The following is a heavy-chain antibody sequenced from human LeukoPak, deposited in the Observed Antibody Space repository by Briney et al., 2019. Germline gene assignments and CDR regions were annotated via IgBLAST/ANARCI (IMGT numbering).Heavy chain of an antibody. V-gene: IGHV3-48*01. CDR3: ARLDSSSSLSAFDI. Sequence: PGGSLRLSCAASGFTFSSYTMNWVRQAPGKGLEWVSYISSGSSTIYYADSVKGRLTISRDNAKNSLYLQMNSLRAEDTAVYYCARLDSSSSLSAFDIWGQGTMVTVSS. CDR2: ISSGSSTI. CDR1: GFTFSSYT. J-gene: IGHJ3*02. D-gene: IGHD6-13*01.